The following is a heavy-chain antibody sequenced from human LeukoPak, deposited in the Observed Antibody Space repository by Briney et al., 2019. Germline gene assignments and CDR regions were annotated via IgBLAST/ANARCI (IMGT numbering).Heavy chain of an antibody. V-gene: IGHV4-4*02. CDR1: GGSISSSNW. Sequence: SETLSLTYTVSGGSISSSNWWSWVRQPPGKGLEWIGEIYHSGRTNYNPSLKSRVTISVDKSKNQFSLKLSSVTAADTAVYYCARASHWNQLHYFDYWGQGTLVTVSS. J-gene: IGHJ4*02. CDR3: ARASHWNQLHYFDY. CDR2: IYHSGRT. D-gene: IGHD1-1*01.